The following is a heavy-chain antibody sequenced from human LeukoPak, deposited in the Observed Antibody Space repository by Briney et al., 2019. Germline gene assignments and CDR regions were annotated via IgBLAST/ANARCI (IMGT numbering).Heavy chain of an antibody. V-gene: IGHV3-23*01. CDR3: AKPIGPRYGDYHNSCFDS. Sequence: QPGGSLRLSCAAFGFTFSTYAMSWVRQVPAKGLEWVSAISTTTYYADFVEGRFTISRDNSKNTLYLQMNSLRAEDTAVYYCAKPIGPRYGDYHNSCFDSWGQGTLVTVSS. CDR1: GFTFSTYA. CDR2: ISTTT. D-gene: IGHD4-17*01. J-gene: IGHJ5*01.